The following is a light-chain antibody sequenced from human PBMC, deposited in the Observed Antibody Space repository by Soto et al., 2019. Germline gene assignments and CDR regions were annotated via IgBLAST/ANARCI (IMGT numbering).Light chain of an antibody. V-gene: IGKV3-11*01. J-gene: IGKJ2*01. CDR2: DAS. CDR1: QSISSY. Sequence: EIVLTQSPATLSLSPGEGATLSCRASQSISSYLAWYQQKPGQAPRLLIYDASNRATGIPARFSGSGSGTDCTLTISSLEPEDFAVYYCQQRSNWPYTFGQGTKLEI. CDR3: QQRSNWPYT.